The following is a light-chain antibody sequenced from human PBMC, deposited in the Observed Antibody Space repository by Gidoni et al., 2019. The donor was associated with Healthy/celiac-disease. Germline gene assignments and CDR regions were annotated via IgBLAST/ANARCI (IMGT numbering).Light chain of an antibody. CDR2: DVS. J-gene: IGLJ2*01. CDR1: SSDVGGYNY. CDR3: SSYAGSYTVV. V-gene: IGLV2-11*01. Sequence: QSALTQPRSVSGSPGQSVTISCTGTSSDVGGYNYVSWYQQHPGKAPTLMIYDVSKRPSGVPDRFSGSKSGNTASLTISGRQAEDEADYYCSSYAGSYTVVFGGGTKLTVL.